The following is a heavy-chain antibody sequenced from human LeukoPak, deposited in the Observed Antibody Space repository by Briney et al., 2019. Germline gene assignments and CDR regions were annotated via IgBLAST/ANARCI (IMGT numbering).Heavy chain of an antibody. J-gene: IGHJ2*01. CDR3: AREGSSSWSDYWYFDL. CDR2: MNPNSGNT. V-gene: IGHV1-8*03. D-gene: IGHD6-13*01. Sequence: ASVKVSCKASGYTFTNYDINWVRQATGQGLEWMGWMNPNSGNTGYAQKFQGRVTITRSTSISTAYMELSSLRSEDTAVYYCAREGSSSWSDYWYFDLWGRGTLVTVSS. CDR1: GYTFTNYD.